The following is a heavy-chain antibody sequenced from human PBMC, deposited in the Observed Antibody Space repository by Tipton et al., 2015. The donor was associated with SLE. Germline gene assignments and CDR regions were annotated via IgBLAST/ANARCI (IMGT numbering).Heavy chain of an antibody. Sequence: PGLVKPSETLSLTCIVSGGSISSDYWSWIRQPPGKGLERIGYIYYSGSTNYNPSLKSRVTISVDTSKNQFSLKLSSVTAADTAVYYCARVSTYYYGSGSYYRYWYFDLWGRDTLVTVSS. D-gene: IGHD3-10*01. CDR1: GGSISSDY. CDR2: IYYSGST. V-gene: IGHV4-59*01. CDR3: ARVSTYYYGSGSYYRYWYFDL. J-gene: IGHJ2*01.